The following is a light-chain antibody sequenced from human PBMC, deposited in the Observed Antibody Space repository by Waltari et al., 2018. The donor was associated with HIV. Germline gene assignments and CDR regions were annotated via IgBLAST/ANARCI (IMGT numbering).Light chain of an antibody. CDR2: GAS. J-gene: IGKJ1*01. V-gene: IGKV3-15*01. CDR1: QRVSTN. CDR3: QQYNDWPRT. Sequence: EIVMTQSPATLSLSPGERATLSCRASQRVSTNLVWYQQKPGQAPSLLIYGASTRATGIPARFSGSGSGTEFTLTISSLQSEDFAVYYCQQYNDWPRTFGQGTKVEIK.